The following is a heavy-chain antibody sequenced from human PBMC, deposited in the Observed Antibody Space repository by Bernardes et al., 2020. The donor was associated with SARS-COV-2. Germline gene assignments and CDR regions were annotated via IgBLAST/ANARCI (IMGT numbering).Heavy chain of an antibody. V-gene: IGHV1-18*04. Sequence: ASVKVSCKASGYTFTNYGINWVRQAPGQGLEWMVWISAYNGDTKYAQKFQGRVTLTTDIPTRTAYMELRSLRSDDTAVYYCARGNSGWHFDSWGQGTLVTVSS. CDR1: GYTFTNYG. D-gene: IGHD6-19*01. CDR3: ARGNSGWHFDS. J-gene: IGHJ4*02. CDR2: ISAYNGDT.